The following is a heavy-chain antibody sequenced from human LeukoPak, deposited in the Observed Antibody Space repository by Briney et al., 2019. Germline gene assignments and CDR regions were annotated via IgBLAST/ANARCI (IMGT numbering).Heavy chain of an antibody. D-gene: IGHD1-14*01. V-gene: IGHV3-23*01. J-gene: IGHJ4*02. CDR1: GFTFSSYA. Sequence: GGSLRLSCAASGFTFSSYAMSWVRQPPGKGLQWVSAISGGGSKTDYADSLKGRFTISRDNSKNTLYLQMNSLRAEDTAVYYCAKDHGPVFWGQGTLVTVSS. CDR2: ISGGGSKT. CDR3: AKDHGPVF.